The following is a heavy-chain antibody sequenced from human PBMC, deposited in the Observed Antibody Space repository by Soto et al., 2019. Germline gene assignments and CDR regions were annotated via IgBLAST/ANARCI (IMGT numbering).Heavy chain of an antibody. D-gene: IGHD3-22*01. V-gene: IGHV4-59*12. Sequence: RSETLSLTCTVSGGSISSYYWSWIRQPPGKGLEWIGYIYYSGSTNYNPSLKSRVTISVDTSKNQLSLKLSSVTAADTAVYYCARAETYYYDSSGYCPTHFDYWGQGTLVTVSS. CDR3: ARAETYYYDSSGYCPTHFDY. J-gene: IGHJ4*02. CDR1: GGSISSYY. CDR2: IYYSGST.